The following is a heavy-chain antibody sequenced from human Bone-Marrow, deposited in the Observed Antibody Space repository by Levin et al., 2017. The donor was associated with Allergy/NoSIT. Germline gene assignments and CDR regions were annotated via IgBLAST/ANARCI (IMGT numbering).Heavy chain of an antibody. CDR2: LSANGHNT. D-gene: IGHD1-26*01. CDR3: AKDVGASSRPAEA. V-gene: IGHV3-23*01. CDR1: GFTFSHFA. Sequence: GESLKISCAASGFTFSHFAMSWVRQAPGKGLEWVSGLSANGHNTYYGDSVRGRFAISRDTSENTLYLQMNSLRVEDTGVYYCAKDVGASSRPAEAWGQGTLVTVLS. J-gene: IGHJ5*02.